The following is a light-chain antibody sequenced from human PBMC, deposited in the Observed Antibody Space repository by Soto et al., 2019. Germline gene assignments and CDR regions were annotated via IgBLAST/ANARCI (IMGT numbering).Light chain of an antibody. J-gene: IGKJ3*01. CDR1: QSIGST. Sequence: EIVLTQSPDTLSLSPGERAIFSCRTSQSIGSTLAWYQHKPGQAPRLLIYDASKTATGIPARFSGSGSGTDFTLTLSSLEPEEFAVYFCQQRSKWPVTFGPGTTVDIK. CDR3: QQRSKWPVT. CDR2: DAS. V-gene: IGKV3-11*01.